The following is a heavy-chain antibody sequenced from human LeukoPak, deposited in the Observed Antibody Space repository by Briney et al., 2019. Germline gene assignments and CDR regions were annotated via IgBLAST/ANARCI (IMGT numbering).Heavy chain of an antibody. V-gene: IGHV1-2*02. CDR1: GYTFIDYY. D-gene: IGHD2-2*01. CDR3: VRDDGASPTNAFDV. Sequence: ASVKVSCKTSGYTFIDYYIHWVRQAPGQGLEWMGWINCDSGGTNFAQSFQGRGTMTRDTSISTVYMELSSLRSDDTAVYYCVRDDGASPTNAFDVWGLGTMVTVSS. CDR2: INCDSGGT. J-gene: IGHJ3*01.